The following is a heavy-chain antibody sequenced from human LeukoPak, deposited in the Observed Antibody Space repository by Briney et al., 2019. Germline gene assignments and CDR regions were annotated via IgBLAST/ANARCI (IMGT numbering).Heavy chain of an antibody. CDR3: ARATIFGVVNYYMDV. CDR2: INPNSGGT. D-gene: IGHD3-3*01. CDR1: GYTFTGYY. Sequence: ASVKVSCKASGYTFTGYYIHWVRQAPGQGLEWMGWINPNSGGTNYAQKFQGRVTMTRDTSISTAYMELSRLRSDDTAVYYCARATIFGVVNYYMDVWGKGTTVTVSS. J-gene: IGHJ6*03. V-gene: IGHV1-2*02.